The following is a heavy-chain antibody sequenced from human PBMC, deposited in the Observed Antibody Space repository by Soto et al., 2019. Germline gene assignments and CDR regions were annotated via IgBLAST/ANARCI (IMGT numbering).Heavy chain of an antibody. J-gene: IGHJ4*02. CDR3: ARAHVGDPYYFDY. D-gene: IGHD2-21*02. CDR2: IYHSGST. CDR1: VGSISSGGYS. V-gene: IGHV4-30-2*01. Sequence: SETLSLACAVSVGSISSGGYSWSWIRQPPGKGLEWIGYIYHSGSTYYNPSLKSRVTISVDRSKNQFSLKLSSVTAADTAVYYCARAHVGDPYYFDYWGQGTLVTVS.